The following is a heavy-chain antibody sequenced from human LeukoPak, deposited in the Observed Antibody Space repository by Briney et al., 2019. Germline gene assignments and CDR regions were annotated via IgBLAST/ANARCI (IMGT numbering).Heavy chain of an antibody. J-gene: IGHJ4*02. CDR1: GGSFSGYY. CDR3: ARGYDNNPKFDY. D-gene: IGHD2-2*01. Sequence: SETLSLTCAVYGGSFSGYYWSWIRQPPGKALESIGYIYYSGSTNYNPSLKSRVTISVDTSKNQFSLKLSSVTAADTAVYYCARGYDNNPKFDYWGQGTLVTVSS. CDR2: IYYSGST. V-gene: IGHV4-59*01.